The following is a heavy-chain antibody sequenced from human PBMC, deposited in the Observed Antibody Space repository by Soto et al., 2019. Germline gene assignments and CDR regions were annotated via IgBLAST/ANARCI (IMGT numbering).Heavy chain of an antibody. D-gene: IGHD3-16*01. CDR2: VSYDGTIK. CDR1: GLTFSSYG. CDR3: TKEGGVGLNWLSYFDY. J-gene: IGHJ4*02. V-gene: IGHV3-30*18. Sequence: QVQLVESGGGVVQPGRSLRLSCVASGLTFSSYGIHWVRQAPGKGLEWVAVVSYDGTIKYYADSVKGRFSISRDNSKNTLYLQMNSLRAEDTRIYECTKEGGVGLNWLSYFDYWGQGTLVTVSS.